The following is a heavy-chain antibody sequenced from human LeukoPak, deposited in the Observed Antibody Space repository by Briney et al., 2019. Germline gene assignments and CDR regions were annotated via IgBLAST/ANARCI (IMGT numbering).Heavy chain of an antibody. J-gene: IGHJ5*02. CDR3: ARDLRYFDGTRPTPTWFDL. D-gene: IGHD3-9*01. V-gene: IGHV4-38-2*02. CDR2: NYHSGST. CDR1: GYSISSAYF. Sequence: PSETLSLTCAVSGYSISSAYFWGWIRQPPGKGLEWIGSNYHSGSTYYNPSLKSRVTVSVDTSKNHFSLKVSSVTAADTAVYYFARDLRYFDGTRPTPTWFDLWGQGTLVTVSS.